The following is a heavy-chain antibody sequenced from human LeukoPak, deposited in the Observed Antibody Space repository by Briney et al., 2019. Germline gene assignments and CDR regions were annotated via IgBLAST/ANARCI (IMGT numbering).Heavy chain of an antibody. CDR1: GFTFDDYA. Sequence: GGSLRLSCAASGFTFDDYAMHWVRQAPGKGLEWVSLISWDGGSTYYADSAKGRFTISRDNSKNSLYLQMNSLRAEDTALYYCAKDRVSSSWYGHYYYYMDVWGKGTTVTVSS. CDR3: AKDRVSSSWYGHYYYYMDV. V-gene: IGHV3-43D*04. J-gene: IGHJ6*03. CDR2: ISWDGGST. D-gene: IGHD6-13*01.